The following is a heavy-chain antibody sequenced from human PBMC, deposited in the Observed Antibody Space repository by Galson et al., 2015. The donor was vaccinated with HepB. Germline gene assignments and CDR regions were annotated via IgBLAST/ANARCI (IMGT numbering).Heavy chain of an antibody. CDR2: ITGAGERT. D-gene: IGHD3-16*01. CDR3: SKVAILGATPQYFCY. CDR1: GFRFTKYS. Sequence: SLRLSCATSGFRFTKYSMSWVRQAPGKGLQGVSAITGAGERTYYADSVKGRFTTSRDSSSNTVFLLLTSLRVDGTAFYYCSKVAILGATPQYFCYLGQGTLVTVSS. V-gene: IGHV3-23*01. J-gene: IGHJ4*02.